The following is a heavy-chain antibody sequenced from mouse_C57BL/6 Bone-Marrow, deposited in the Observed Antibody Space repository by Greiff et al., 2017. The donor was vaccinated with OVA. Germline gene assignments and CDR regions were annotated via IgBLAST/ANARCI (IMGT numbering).Heavy chain of an antibody. Sequence: VQVVESGPGLVQPSQSLSITCTVSGFSLTSYGVHWVRQPPGKGLEWLGVIWSGGSTDYNAAFISRLSISKDNSKSQVFFKMNSLQADDTAIYYCAAYSNLIRGAMDYWGQGTSVTVSS. J-gene: IGHJ4*01. CDR1: GFSLTSYG. D-gene: IGHD2-5*01. CDR2: IWSGGST. V-gene: IGHV2-4*01. CDR3: AAYSNLIRGAMDY.